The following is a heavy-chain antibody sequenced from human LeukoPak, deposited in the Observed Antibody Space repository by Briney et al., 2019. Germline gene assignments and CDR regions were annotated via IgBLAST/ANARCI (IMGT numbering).Heavy chain of an antibody. J-gene: IGHJ4*02. CDR2: MNWNGGRT. Sequence: GGSLRLSCAASRFTFVDYGMNWVRQVPGKGLEWVSSMNWNGGRTAYADSVKGRFTISRNNAKNSLYLQMNSLRDEDTAVYYCARDGSSSWYAMVGWGQGTLVTVSS. D-gene: IGHD6-13*01. CDR3: ARDGSSSWYAMVG. CDR1: RFTFVDYG. V-gene: IGHV3-20*04.